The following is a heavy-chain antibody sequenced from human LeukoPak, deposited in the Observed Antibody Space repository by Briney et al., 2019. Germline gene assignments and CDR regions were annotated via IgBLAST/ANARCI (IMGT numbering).Heavy chain of an antibody. Sequence: GRSLRLSCAASGFTFSSYGMHWARQAPGKGLEWVAVIWDDGSSKYYGDSVKGRFTISRDNSKNTLYLQMNSLRAKDTAVYYCAKPTRGSGSFLIDFWGQGTLVTVSS. V-gene: IGHV3-33*06. J-gene: IGHJ4*02. D-gene: IGHD1-26*01. CDR3: AKPTRGSGSFLIDF. CDR2: IWDDGSSK. CDR1: GFTFSSYG.